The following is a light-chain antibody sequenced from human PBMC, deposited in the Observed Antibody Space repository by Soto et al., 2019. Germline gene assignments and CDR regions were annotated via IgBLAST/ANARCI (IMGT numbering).Light chain of an antibody. CDR3: QQYNNWPAIT. CDR1: QSVSSN. V-gene: IGKV3D-15*01. CDR2: GAS. J-gene: IGKJ5*01. Sequence: EIVMTQSPATLSVSPGDRATLSCRASQSVSSNLAWYQQQPGQAPRLLIYGASTRATGIPARFSGSGSGTEFTLTISSLQSEDFTVYYCQQYNNWPAITFGQGTRLEIK.